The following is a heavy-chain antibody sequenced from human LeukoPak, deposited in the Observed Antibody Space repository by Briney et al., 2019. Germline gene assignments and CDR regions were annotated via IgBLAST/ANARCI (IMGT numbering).Heavy chain of an antibody. V-gene: IGHV3-48*01. D-gene: IGHD1-14*01. J-gene: IGHJ5*02. CDR1: GFTFSSYS. CDR2: ISSNSSTI. CDR3: ARENPYVS. Sequence: GGSLRLSCAASGFTFSSYSMNWVRQAPGKGLEWVSYISSNSSTIYYADSVKGRFTISRDNAKNSLYLEMSSLRVEDTGVYYCARENPYVSWGQGTLVTVSS.